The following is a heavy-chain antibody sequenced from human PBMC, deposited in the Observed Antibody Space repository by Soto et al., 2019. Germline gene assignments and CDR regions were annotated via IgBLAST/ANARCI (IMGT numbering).Heavy chain of an antibody. CDR2: ISHSGST. D-gene: IGHD3-16*01. Sequence: QLQLQESGSGLVKPSQTLSLTCAVSGGSISSGNSYSWSWIRQPPGKGLEWIGSISHSGSTSYNPSLKGRVTMSVDKSKNQFSRNLSSVTAADMAVYYCARAVAPYLGTWFDPWGQGTLVIVSS. CDR3: ARAVAPYLGTWFDP. V-gene: IGHV4-30-2*01. J-gene: IGHJ5*02. CDR1: GGSISSGNSYS.